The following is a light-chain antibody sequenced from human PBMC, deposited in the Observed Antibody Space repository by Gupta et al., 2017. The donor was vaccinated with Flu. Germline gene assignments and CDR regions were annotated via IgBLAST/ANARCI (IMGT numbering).Light chain of an antibody. CDR3: QQYYNWPPLT. Sequence: EIVMTQSPATLSVSPGERATLSCRASQSVATDLAWYQQKPGQTPRLLIFGSSTRATGVPARFSGSGSGTEFTLPIRRLQSEDFALYYCQQYYNWPPLTFGGGTKVEIK. CDR2: GSS. V-gene: IGKV3-15*01. J-gene: IGKJ4*01. CDR1: QSVATD.